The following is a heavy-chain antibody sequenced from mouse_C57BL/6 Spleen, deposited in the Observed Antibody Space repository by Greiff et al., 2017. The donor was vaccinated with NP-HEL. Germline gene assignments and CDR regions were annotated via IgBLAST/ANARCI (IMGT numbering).Heavy chain of an antibody. J-gene: IGHJ2*01. CDR1: GFSLSTSGMG. D-gene: IGHD4-1*01. Sequence: QVTLKECGPGILQSSQTLSLTCSFSGFSLSTSGMGVSWIRQPSGKGLEWLAHIYWDDAKRYNPSLKSRLTISKDTSRNQVFLKITSVDTADTATYYCARRTGTGEYYFDYWGQGTTLTVSS. V-gene: IGHV8-12*01. CDR2: IYWDDAK. CDR3: ARRTGTGEYYFDY.